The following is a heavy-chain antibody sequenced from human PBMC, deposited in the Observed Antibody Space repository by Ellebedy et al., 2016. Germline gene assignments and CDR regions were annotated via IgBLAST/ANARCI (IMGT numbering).Heavy chain of an antibody. D-gene: IGHD5-24*01. V-gene: IGHV3-9*01. Sequence: GGSLRLXXAASGFTFDDYAMHWVRQAPGKGLEWVSGISWNSGSIGYADSVKGRFTISRDNAKNSLYLQMNSLRAEDTAVYYCARAPLSPLRWLQFSLLDYWGQGTLVTVSS. CDR3: ARAPLSPLRWLQFSLLDY. CDR2: ISWNSGSI. CDR1: GFTFDDYA. J-gene: IGHJ4*02.